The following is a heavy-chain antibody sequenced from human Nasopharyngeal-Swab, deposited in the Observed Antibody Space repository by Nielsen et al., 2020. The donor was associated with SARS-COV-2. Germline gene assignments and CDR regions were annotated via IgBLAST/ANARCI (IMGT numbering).Heavy chain of an antibody. J-gene: IGHJ5*02. D-gene: IGHD6-13*01. CDR2: ISGSGGST. Sequence: GESLKISCAASGFTFSSYAMSWVRQAPGKGLEWVSAISGSGGSTYYADSVKGRFTISRDNSKNTLYLQMNSLRAEDTAVYYCAKGGGQQQKRGGFDPWGQGTLVTVSS. CDR1: GFTFSSYA. V-gene: IGHV3-23*01. CDR3: AKGGGQQQKRGGFDP.